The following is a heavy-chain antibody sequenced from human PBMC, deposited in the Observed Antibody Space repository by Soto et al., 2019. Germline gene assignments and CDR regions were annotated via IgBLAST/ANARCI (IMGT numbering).Heavy chain of an antibody. D-gene: IGHD1-26*01. V-gene: IGHV3-30*18. J-gene: IGHJ6*02. Sequence: RWSLRLSCAASGFTFSSYGMHWFRQAPGKGLEWVAVISYDGSNKYYAGSVKGRFTISRDNSKNTLYLQMNSLRAEDTAVYYCAKAIVGATPHYYGMDVWGQGTTVTVSS. CDR3: AKAIVGATPHYYGMDV. CDR2: ISYDGSNK. CDR1: GFTFSSYG.